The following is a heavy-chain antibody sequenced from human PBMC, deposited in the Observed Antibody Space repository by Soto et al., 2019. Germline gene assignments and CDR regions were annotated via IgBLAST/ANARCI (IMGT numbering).Heavy chain of an antibody. D-gene: IGHD3-22*01. J-gene: IGHJ3*02. Sequence: SETLSLTGTVSGGSISSYYWSWIRQPPGKGLEWIGYIYYSGSTNYNPSLKSRVTISVDTSKNQFSLKLSSVTAADTAVYYCARSLYYDSEGAFDIWGQGTMVTVSS. CDR2: IYYSGST. V-gene: IGHV4-59*01. CDR1: GGSISSYY. CDR3: ARSLYYDSEGAFDI.